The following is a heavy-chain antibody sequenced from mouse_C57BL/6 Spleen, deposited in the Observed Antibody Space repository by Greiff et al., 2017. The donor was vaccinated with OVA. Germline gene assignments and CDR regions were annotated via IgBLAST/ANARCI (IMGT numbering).Heavy chain of an antibody. D-gene: IGHD2-2*01. Sequence: VQLQQSGPELVKPGASVKMSCKASGYTFTDYNMHWVKQSHGKSLEWIGYINPNNGGTSYNQKFKGKATLTVNKSSSTAYMELRSLTSEDSAVYYCARPYGYDLYYAMDYWGQGTSVTVSS. CDR2: INPNNGGT. V-gene: IGHV1-22*01. CDR3: ARPYGYDLYYAMDY. J-gene: IGHJ4*01. CDR1: GYTFTDYN.